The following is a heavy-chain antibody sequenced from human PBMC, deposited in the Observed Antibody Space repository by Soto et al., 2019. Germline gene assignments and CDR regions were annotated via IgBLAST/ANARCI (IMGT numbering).Heavy chain of an antibody. CDR3: ARDQNYYDSSGYLLFDY. CDR2: ISAYNGNT. V-gene: IGHV1-18*01. J-gene: IGHJ4*02. Sequence: ASVKVSCKASGYTFTSYGISWVRQAPGQGLEWMGWISAYNGNTNYAQKLQGRVTMTTDTSTSTAYMELRSLRSDDTAVYYCARDQNYYDSSGYLLFDYWGQGTLVTVSS. CDR1: GYTFTSYG. D-gene: IGHD3-22*01.